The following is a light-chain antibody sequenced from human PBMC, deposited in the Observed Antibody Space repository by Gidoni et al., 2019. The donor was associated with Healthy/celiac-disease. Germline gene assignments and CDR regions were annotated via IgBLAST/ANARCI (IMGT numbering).Light chain of an antibody. Sequence: DIQMTQSPSTLSASVGDRVTITCRASQSISSWLAWYQQKPGKAPKLLIYKAFSLESGVPSRFSGSGSGTEFTLTISSLQPDDFATYYCQQYNSYPWTFGQGTKVEIK. CDR1: QSISSW. CDR2: KAF. CDR3: QQYNSYPWT. J-gene: IGKJ1*01. V-gene: IGKV1-5*03.